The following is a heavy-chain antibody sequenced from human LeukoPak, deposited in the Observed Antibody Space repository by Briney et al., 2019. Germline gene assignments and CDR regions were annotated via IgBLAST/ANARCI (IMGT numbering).Heavy chain of an antibody. CDR2: ISGSGGNT. Sequence: GGSLRLSCAASGFTCSSYAMSWVRQAPGKGLEWVSAISGSGGNTYYADSVKGRFTISRDNSKNTLYLQMNSLRAEDTAVYYCAKVSYDYVWGSYRPVGMDVWGQGTTVTVSS. J-gene: IGHJ6*02. V-gene: IGHV3-23*01. CDR1: GFTCSSYA. D-gene: IGHD3-16*02. CDR3: AKVSYDYVWGSYRPVGMDV.